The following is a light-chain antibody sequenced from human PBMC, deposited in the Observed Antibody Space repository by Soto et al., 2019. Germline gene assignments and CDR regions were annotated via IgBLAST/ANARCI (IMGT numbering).Light chain of an antibody. J-gene: IGKJ3*01. CDR1: HDITKY. CDR3: QQYDNLLFT. Sequence: DIQMTQSPSSLSASVGERVTITCQASHDITKYFNWYQQKPGQAPKLLIYDASNLETGVPSRFSGSGSGTDFTFTISSLQPEDFATYYCQQYDNLLFTFGPGTKVDVK. CDR2: DAS. V-gene: IGKV1-33*01.